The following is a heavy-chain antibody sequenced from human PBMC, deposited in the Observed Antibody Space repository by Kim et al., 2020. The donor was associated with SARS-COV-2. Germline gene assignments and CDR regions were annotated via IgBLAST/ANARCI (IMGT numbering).Heavy chain of an antibody. D-gene: IGHD2-8*01. CDR3: ARTLISAPI. J-gene: IGHJ4*02. V-gene: IGHV3-48*02. CDR1: GFTFSTYS. CDR2: ITSSSSTI. Sequence: GGSLRLSCAASGFTFSTYSMNWVRQTPGKGLEWVSYITSSSSTIYYADSVKGRFTVSRDNDKNSLYLQMNSLRDEDTAVYYCARTLISAPIWGQGTLVTVSS.